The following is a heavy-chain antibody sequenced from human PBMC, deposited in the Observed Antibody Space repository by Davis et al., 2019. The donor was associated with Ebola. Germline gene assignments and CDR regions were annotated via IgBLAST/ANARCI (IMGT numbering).Heavy chain of an antibody. Sequence: AASVKVSCKASGYTFTSYGISWVRQAPGQGLEWMGWISAYNGNTNYAQKLQGRVTMTTDTSTSTAYVEQRSLRSADTAVYYCASDSMVRGNDYWGQGTLVTVSS. V-gene: IGHV1-18*01. J-gene: IGHJ4*02. D-gene: IGHD3-10*01. CDR3: ASDSMVRGNDY. CDR1: GYTFTSYG. CDR2: ISAYNGNT.